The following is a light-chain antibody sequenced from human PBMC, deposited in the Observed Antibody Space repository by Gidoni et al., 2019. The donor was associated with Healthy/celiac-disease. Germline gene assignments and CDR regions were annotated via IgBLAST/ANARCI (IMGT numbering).Light chain of an antibody. V-gene: IGKV3-11*01. CDR1: QSVSSY. J-gene: IGKJ4*01. CDR3: QQRSNWPLLT. CDR2: DAS. Sequence: EIVFTQSPATLSLSPGERATLSCRGRQSVSSYLAWSQQKPGQAPSLLIYDASNRATGIPARVSGSGSGTDFTLTISSLEPEDFAVYYCQQRSNWPLLTCXGXTKVEIK.